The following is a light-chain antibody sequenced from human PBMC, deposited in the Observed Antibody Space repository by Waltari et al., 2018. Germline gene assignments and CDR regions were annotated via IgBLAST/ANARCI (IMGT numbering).Light chain of an antibody. CDR2: EVS. CDR1: SSDVGGYNY. J-gene: IGLJ2*01. Sequence: QSALTQPASVSGSPGQSITISCTGTSSDVGGYNYVSWYQRHPGKAPKLMIYEVSIRPPGVSRCFAGSRSGNTASLTSSGLQAEDDADYFCSSYTGSSTLVFGGGTKLTVL. V-gene: IGLV2-14*01. CDR3: SSYTGSSTLV.